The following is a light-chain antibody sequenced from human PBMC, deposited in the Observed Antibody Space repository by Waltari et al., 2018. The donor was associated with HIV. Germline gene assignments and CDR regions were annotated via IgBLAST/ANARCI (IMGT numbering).Light chain of an antibody. J-gene: IGLJ2*01. CDR1: SSNIGAGYD. V-gene: IGLV1-40*01. CDR3: QSYDNSLSGSGV. Sequence: QSVLTQPPSVSGAPGQRVTISCTGSSSNIGAGYDVHWYQQLPGTAPKLLIYGNNNRPSGLPARFSGSKSGTSASLAITGLQAEDEADYYCQSYDNSLSGSGVFGGGTKLTVL. CDR2: GNN.